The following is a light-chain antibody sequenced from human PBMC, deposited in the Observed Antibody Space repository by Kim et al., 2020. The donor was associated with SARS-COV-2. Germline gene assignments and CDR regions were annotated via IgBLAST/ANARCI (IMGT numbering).Light chain of an antibody. CDR2: DND. CDR1: SSNIGNNY. Sequence: QSVLTQPPSVSAAPGRTVTISCSGSSSNIGNNYVSWYQQLPPTTPKLLIYDNDKRPSGIPDRFTGSRSDTTATLAITGLQTGDEADYYCGTWDSRLRVVVFGGGTKVTVL. J-gene: IGLJ3*02. V-gene: IGLV1-51*01. CDR3: GTWDSRLRVVV.